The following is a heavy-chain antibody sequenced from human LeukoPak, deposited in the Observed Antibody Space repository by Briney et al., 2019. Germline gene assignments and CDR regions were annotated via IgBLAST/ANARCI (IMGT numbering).Heavy chain of an antibody. D-gene: IGHD4-17*01. V-gene: IGHV3-21*05. CDR2: ISTSSSYI. CDR1: GFTFSSYS. Sequence: GGSLRLSCAASGFTFSSYSMNWVRQAPGKGLEWVSYISTSSSYIYYADSVKGRFTISRDNAKNSLYLQMNSLRAEDTAVYYYARDGLTTVNAFDIWGQGTMVTVSS. CDR3: ARDGLTTVNAFDI. J-gene: IGHJ3*02.